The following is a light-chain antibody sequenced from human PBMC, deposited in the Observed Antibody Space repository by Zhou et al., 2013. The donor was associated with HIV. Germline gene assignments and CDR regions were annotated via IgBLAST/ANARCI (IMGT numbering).Light chain of an antibody. CDR2: DAS. V-gene: IGKV3-11*01. Sequence: EIVLTQSPATLSLSPGERATLSCRASQSVSRDLARYQQKPGQAPRLLIYDASNRATGIPARFSGSGSGTDFTLTISSLEPEDFAVYFCQHRSNWPRVTFGGGTKVEIK. J-gene: IGKJ4*01. CDR1: QSVSRD. CDR3: QHRSNWPRVT.